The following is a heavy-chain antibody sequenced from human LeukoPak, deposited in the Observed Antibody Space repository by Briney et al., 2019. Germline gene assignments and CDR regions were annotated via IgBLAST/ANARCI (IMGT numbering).Heavy chain of an antibody. CDR3: AKNRASLFYSHLDS. Sequence: GGSLRLSCAASGFTFSSYAMSWVRQAPGKGLEWVSGISGSGGSTYYAGSVKGRFTISRDNSKNTLYLQMNSLRVEDTAVYYCAKNRASLFYSHLDSWGQGTLVTVSS. CDR2: ISGSGGST. D-gene: IGHD2-15*01. CDR1: GFTFSSYA. V-gene: IGHV3-23*01. J-gene: IGHJ4*02.